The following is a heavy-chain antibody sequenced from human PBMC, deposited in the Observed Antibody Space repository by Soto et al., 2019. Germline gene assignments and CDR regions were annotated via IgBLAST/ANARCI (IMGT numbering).Heavy chain of an antibody. CDR1: GFSVSSFS. D-gene: IGHD5-12*01. CDR3: VKDQYSGYDYHLMDV. CDR2: IRSDGGYT. V-gene: IGHV3-64D*06. J-gene: IGHJ6*04. Sequence: GGPLILSCSASGFSVSSFSMHWGRQAPGKGLEYVAAIRSDGGYTEYADSVKGRFSISRDNSKNTLYIQMSSLRAEDTAVYYCVKDQYSGYDYHLMDVWGKGTTDTV.